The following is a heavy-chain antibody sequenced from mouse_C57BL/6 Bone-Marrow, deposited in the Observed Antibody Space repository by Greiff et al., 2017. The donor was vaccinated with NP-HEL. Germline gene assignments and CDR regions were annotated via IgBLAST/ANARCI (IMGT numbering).Heavy chain of an antibody. V-gene: IGHV1-19*01. CDR1: GYTFTDSY. J-gene: IGHJ3*01. Sequence: EVQLKQSGPVLVKPGASVKMSCKASGYTFTDSYMTWVKQSHGKSLEWIGVINPYNGGPSYNQKFKGKATLTVDKSSSTAYMELNSLTSEDSAVYYCARGRGLRRRSWFAYWGQGTLVTVSA. CDR3: ARGRGLRRRSWFAY. CDR2: INPYNGGP. D-gene: IGHD2-4*01.